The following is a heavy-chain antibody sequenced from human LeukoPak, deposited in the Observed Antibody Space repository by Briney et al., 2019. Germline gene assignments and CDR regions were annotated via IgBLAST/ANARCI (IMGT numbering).Heavy chain of an antibody. CDR3: ATTGSGSYYDY. CDR1: GFTFSSYG. V-gene: IGHV3-23*01. Sequence: AGESLRLSCAASGFTFSSYGMSWVRQAPGKGLEWVSAIPVNGGSTYYADSVMGRFTISRDNFKNTLYLQMNSLRADDTAVYYCATTGSGSYYDYWGQGTLVTVSS. D-gene: IGHD1-26*01. CDR2: IPVNGGST. J-gene: IGHJ4*02.